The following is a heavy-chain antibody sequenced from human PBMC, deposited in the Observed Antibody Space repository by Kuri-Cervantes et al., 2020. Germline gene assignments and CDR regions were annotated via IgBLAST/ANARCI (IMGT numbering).Heavy chain of an antibody. Sequence: GESLKISCAASGFTFDDYAMHWVRQAPGKGLEWVSGISDSGGSTYYADSVKGRFTISRDNSRNTLYLQMNSLRAEDTAVYYCAREVFTMVRGVTEWGQGTLVTVSS. CDR1: GFTFDDYA. D-gene: IGHD3-10*01. CDR3: AREVFTMVRGVTE. V-gene: IGHV3-23*01. J-gene: IGHJ4*02. CDR2: ISDSGGST.